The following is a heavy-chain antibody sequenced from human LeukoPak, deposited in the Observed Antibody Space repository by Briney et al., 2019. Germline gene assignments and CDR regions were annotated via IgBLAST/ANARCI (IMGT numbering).Heavy chain of an antibody. CDR1: GYTFTGYY. CDR3: ARDYGETGVVSRFDP. D-gene: IGHD3-10*01. J-gene: IGHJ5*02. V-gene: IGHV1-2*02. CDR2: INPNSGGT. Sequence: GASVKVSCKASGYTFTGYYMHWVRQAPGQGLEWMGWINPNSGGTNYAQKFQGRVTMTRDTSISTAYMELSRLRSDDTAVYYCARDYGETGVVSRFDPWGQGTLVTVSS.